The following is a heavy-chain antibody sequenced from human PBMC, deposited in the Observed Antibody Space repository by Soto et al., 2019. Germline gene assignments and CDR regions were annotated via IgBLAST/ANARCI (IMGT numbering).Heavy chain of an antibody. V-gene: IGHV3-21*01. J-gene: IGHJ6*02. CDR1: GFTFSNHL. D-gene: IGHD5-12*01. CDR3: ARTETVAIAAKWMDV. CDR2: ISSRSSYI. Sequence: GCRRLSCAASGFTFSNHLMNWVRQAPGKGLEWVSCISSRSSYISYADSVKGRFTISRDNAKNSLYLEMNSLRAEDTAVYYCARTETVAIAAKWMDVWGQGTTVTVSS.